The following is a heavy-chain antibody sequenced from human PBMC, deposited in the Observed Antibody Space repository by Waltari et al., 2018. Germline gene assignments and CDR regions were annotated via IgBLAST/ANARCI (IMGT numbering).Heavy chain of an antibody. CDR3: TTGGVKGPHDAFDI. CDR2: IKSKTDGETT. D-gene: IGHD2-8*01. V-gene: IGHV3-15*01. J-gene: IGHJ3*02. Sequence: VQLVDSGGGLVKPGGSLRLSCAASGFTFSRSWMSWVRQAPGKGLEWVGRIKSKTDGETTDYAAPVKGRFTISRDDSKNTLFLQMDSLKSEDTAVYYCTTGGVKGPHDAFDIWGQGTIVTVSS. CDR1: GFTFSRSW.